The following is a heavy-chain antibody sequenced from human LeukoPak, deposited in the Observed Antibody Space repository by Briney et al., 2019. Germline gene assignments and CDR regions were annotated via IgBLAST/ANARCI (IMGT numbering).Heavy chain of an antibody. D-gene: IGHD6-19*01. CDR3: AKAHTRIAVAGSVDY. V-gene: IGHV3-21*01. CDR2: IDTSGSYI. Sequence: GGSLRLSCTASGFTFTSYGMNWVRQAPGKGLEWVSFIDTSGSYIYYGDSLKGRVTISRDNAKNSLYLQMNGLRAEDTAVYYCAKAHTRIAVAGSVDYWGQGTLVTVSS. J-gene: IGHJ4*02. CDR1: GFTFTSYG.